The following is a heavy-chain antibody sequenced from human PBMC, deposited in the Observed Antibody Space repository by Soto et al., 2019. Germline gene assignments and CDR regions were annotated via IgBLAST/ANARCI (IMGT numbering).Heavy chain of an antibody. V-gene: IGHV4-59*01. Sequence: SGTLSLTCTVSRDSISSYYWSWIRQPPGKRLEWIGYISYSGSTDYNPSLKSRVTISGDTSKNQFSLKVSSVTAADTAVYYCARGTSWQLPFDYWGQGTLVTVYS. J-gene: IGHJ4*02. CDR1: RDSISSYY. D-gene: IGHD6-13*01. CDR2: ISYSGST. CDR3: ARGTSWQLPFDY.